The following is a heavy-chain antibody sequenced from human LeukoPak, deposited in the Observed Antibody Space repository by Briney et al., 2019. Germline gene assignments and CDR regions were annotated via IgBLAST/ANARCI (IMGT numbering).Heavy chain of an antibody. CDR3: ARNIWFGESADAFDI. V-gene: IGHV1-2*02. CDR1: GYTFTSYY. Sequence: ASVKVSCKASGYTFTSYYMHWVRQAPGQGLEWMGWINPTSGGTNYAQKFQGRVTLTRDTSITTAFMELSRLRSDDTAVYYCARNIWFGESADAFDIWGQGTMVTVSS. D-gene: IGHD3-10*01. CDR2: INPTSGGT. J-gene: IGHJ3*02.